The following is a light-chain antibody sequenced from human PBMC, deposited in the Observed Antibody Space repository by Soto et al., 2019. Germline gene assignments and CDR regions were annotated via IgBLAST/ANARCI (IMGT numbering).Light chain of an antibody. V-gene: IGKV1-5*03. CDR2: KAS. J-gene: IGKJ1*01. CDR1: QSISTW. Sequence: DIQMTQSPSTLSASVGDRVTITCRASQSISTWLAWYQQKPGKAPRLLIYKASSLQSGVPSRFSGSGSGTESTLTIRSLQADDFATYYCQQYHSNSRTFGQGTKLEIK. CDR3: QQYHSNSRT.